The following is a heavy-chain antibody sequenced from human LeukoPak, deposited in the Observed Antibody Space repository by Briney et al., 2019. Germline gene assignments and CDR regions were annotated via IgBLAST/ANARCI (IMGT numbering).Heavy chain of an antibody. Sequence: KKSGPTLVNPTQTLTLTCTFSGFSLSTSGVGVGWIRQPPGKALEWLALIYWNDDKRYSPSLKSRLTITKDTSKNQVVLTMTNMDPVDTATYYCAHTPLNYDFWSAGRGYYMDVWGKGTTVTVSS. D-gene: IGHD3-3*01. CDR1: GFSLSTSGVG. J-gene: IGHJ6*03. V-gene: IGHV2-5*01. CDR3: AHTPLNYDFWSAGRGYYMDV. CDR2: IYWNDDK.